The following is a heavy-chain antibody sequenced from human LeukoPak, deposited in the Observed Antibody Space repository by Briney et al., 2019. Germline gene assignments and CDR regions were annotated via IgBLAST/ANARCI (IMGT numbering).Heavy chain of an antibody. CDR1: GFTFSSYW. D-gene: IGHD5-24*01. CDR2: INSDGSST. Sequence: GGSLRLSCAASGFTFSSYWMHWVRQAPGKGLVWVSRINSDGSSTSYADSVKGRFTISSDNAKNTLYLQMNSLRAEDTAVYYCARGRWLQLRWFDPWGQGTLVTVSP. J-gene: IGHJ5*02. V-gene: IGHV3-74*01. CDR3: ARGRWLQLRWFDP.